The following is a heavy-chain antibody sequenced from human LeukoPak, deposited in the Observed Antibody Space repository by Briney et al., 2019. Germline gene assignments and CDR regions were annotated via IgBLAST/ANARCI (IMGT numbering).Heavy chain of an antibody. J-gene: IGHJ4*02. D-gene: IGHD4-23*01. V-gene: IGHV4-39*07. CDR2: IYYSGRT. Sequence: PSETLSLTCTVSGGSISSNSYYWGWIRQPPGKGLEWIGSIYYSGRTYYNPSLKSRVTMSVDTSNNQFSLQLRSVTAADTALYYCARDYGGWHYFDYWGQGTLVTVSS. CDR3: ARDYGGWHYFDY. CDR1: GGSISSNSYY.